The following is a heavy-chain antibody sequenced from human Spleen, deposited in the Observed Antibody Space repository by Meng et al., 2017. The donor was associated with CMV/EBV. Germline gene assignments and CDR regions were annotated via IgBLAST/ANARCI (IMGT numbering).Heavy chain of an antibody. Sequence: GGSLRLSCTTSGFTFGNYAMSWVRQAPGRGLEWVSFIRSKTYGETTEYAASVKGRFTVSRDDSKSIAYLQMNSLKTEDTAVYYCSRGIAPAGFRDYFDFWGQGTLVTVSS. D-gene: IGHD6-13*01. V-gene: IGHV3-49*04. CDR3: SRGIAPAGFRDYFDF. CDR1: GFTFGNYA. J-gene: IGHJ4*02. CDR2: IRSKTYGETT.